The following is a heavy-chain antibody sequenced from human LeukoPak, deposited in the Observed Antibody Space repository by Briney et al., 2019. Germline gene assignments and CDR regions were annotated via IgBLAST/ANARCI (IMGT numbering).Heavy chain of an antibody. CDR2: IYYSGST. CDR3: ARDTGYEQIDY. J-gene: IGHJ4*02. D-gene: IGHD5-12*01. V-gene: IGHV4-30-4*01. Sequence: PSQTLSLTCIFSGGSISSGDYYWSWIRQPPGKGLEWIGYIYYSGSTFYNPSLKSRVTTSVDTSKNQFSLKLSSVTAADTAVYYCARDTGYEQIDYWGQGTLVTVSS. CDR1: GGSISSGDYY.